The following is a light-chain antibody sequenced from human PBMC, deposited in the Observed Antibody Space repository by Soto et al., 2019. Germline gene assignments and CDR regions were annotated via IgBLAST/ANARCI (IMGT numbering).Light chain of an antibody. CDR1: GSNIGAGYD. J-gene: IGLJ3*02. Sequence: QSVLTQPPSVSGAPGLRVTISCTGSGSNIGAGYDVHWYQQLPGTAPKLLIYDNTNRPSGVPDRFSGSKSGTSVSLAITGLQAEDEADYYCQSYDSTLNGVVFGGGTKLTVL. CDR2: DNT. CDR3: QSYDSTLNGVV. V-gene: IGLV1-40*01.